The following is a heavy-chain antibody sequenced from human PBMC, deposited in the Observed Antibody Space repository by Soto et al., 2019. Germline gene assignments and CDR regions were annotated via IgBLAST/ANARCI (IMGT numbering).Heavy chain of an antibody. CDR1: GFTFSRNG. Sequence: AGGSLRLSCAASGFTFSRNGMHWVRQAPGKGLEWVAVISYDGSNKYYADSVKGRFTISRDNSKNTLYLQMNSLRAEDTAVYYCAKDNFEYSGYVIAYCGQGTLVTVSS. CDR2: ISYDGSNK. V-gene: IGHV3-30*18. J-gene: IGHJ4*02. D-gene: IGHD5-12*01. CDR3: AKDNFEYSGYVIAY.